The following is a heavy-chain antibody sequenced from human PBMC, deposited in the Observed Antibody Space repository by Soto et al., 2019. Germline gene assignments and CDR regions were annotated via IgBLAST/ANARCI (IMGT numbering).Heavy chain of an antibody. CDR1: GGSISSYY. Sequence: SETLSLTCTVSGGSISSYYWSWIRQPPGKGLEWIGYIYYSGSTNYNPSLKSRVTISVDTSKNQFSLKLSSVTAADTAVYYCARRGYSGYDPLTGYYYYYYMDVWGKGTTVTVSS. J-gene: IGHJ6*03. CDR2: IYYSGST. V-gene: IGHV4-59*08. CDR3: ARRGYSGYDPLTGYYYYYYMDV. D-gene: IGHD5-12*01.